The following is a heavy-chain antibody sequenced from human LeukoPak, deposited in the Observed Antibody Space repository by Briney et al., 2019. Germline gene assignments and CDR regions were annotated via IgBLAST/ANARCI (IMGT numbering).Heavy chain of an antibody. V-gene: IGHV1-18*01. CDR1: GYTFTSYG. Sequence: ASVKVSCKASGYTFTSYGISWVRQAPGQGLEWMGWISAYNGNTNYAQKLQGRVTMTTDTSTSTAYMELRSLRSEDTAVYYCARDLAGSGWHTFDYWGQGTLVTVSS. CDR2: ISAYNGNT. CDR3: ARDLAGSGWHTFDY. D-gene: IGHD6-19*01. J-gene: IGHJ4*02.